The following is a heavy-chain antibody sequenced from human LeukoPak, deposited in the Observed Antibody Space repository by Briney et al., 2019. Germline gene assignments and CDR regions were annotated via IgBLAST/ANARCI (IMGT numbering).Heavy chain of an antibody. CDR3: ARGYSYGSGSYYCDY. CDR2: IWYDGSNK. J-gene: IGHJ4*02. V-gene: IGHV3-33*01. D-gene: IGHD3-10*01. Sequence: PGGSLRLSCAASGFTFSSYGMHWARQAPGKGLEWVAVIWYDGSNKYYADSVKGRSTISRDNSKNTLYLQMNSLRAEDTAVYYCARGYSYGSGSYYCDYWGQGTLVTVSS. CDR1: GFTFSSYG.